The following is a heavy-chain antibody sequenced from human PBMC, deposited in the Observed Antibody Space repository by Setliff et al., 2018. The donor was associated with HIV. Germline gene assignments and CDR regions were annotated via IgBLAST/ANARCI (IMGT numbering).Heavy chain of an antibody. J-gene: IGHJ1*01. D-gene: IGHD3-3*01. CDR1: GYSFTNYA. CDR2: ISTYNGNT. CDR3: ARGAGNPHWYYDTWSGPSSGYFQH. Sequence: ASVKVSCKASGYSFTNYAISWVRQAPGQGLEWMGWISTYNGNTTYAQNFQGRVTLTRDTSTSTVYMDLSRLRSDDTAVYYCARGAGNPHWYYDTWSGPSSGYFQHWGQGTLVTVSS. V-gene: IGHV1-18*01.